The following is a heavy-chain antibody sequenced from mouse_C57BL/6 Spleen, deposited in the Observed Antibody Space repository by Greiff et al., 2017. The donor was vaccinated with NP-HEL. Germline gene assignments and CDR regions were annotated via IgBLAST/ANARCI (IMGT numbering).Heavy chain of an antibody. Sequence: EVQLQESGEGLVKPGGSLKLSCAASGFTFSSYAMSWVRQTPEKRLEWVAYISSGGDYIYYADTVKGRFTISRDNARNTLYLQMSSLKSEDTAMYYCTRVLYYYGSPYAMDYWGQGTSVTVSS. CDR1: GFTFSSYA. V-gene: IGHV5-9-1*02. CDR2: ISSGGDYI. D-gene: IGHD1-1*01. CDR3: TRVLYYYGSPYAMDY. J-gene: IGHJ4*01.